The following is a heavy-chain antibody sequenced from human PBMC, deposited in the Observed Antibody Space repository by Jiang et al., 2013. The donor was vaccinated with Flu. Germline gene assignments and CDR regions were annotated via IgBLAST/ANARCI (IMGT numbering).Heavy chain of an antibody. J-gene: IGHJ4*02. V-gene: IGHV4-30-2*01. D-gene: IGHD2-15*01. CDR1: GGSMSSGDDS. CDR3: ARGRSGFCDGGSCYVWDD. Sequence: CVVSGGSMSSGDDSWSWIRRPPGKGLEWIGYIYHRRSSTFYNPSLKRRVSISIDRPKNQFSLKLTSVTAADTAIYYCARGRSGFCDGGSCYVWDDWGQGTLGTVSS. CDR2: IYHRRSST.